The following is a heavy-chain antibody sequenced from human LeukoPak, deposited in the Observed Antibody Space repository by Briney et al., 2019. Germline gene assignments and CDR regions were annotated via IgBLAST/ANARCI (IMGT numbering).Heavy chain of an antibody. CDR2: ISAYNGNT. J-gene: IGHJ6*03. D-gene: IGHD6-13*01. CDR3: AREMYSSSLYYYYYYMDV. V-gene: IGHV1-18*01. CDR1: GGTFSNYA. Sequence: GASVKVSCKASGGTFSNYAISWVRQAPGQGLEWMGWISAYNGNTNYAQKLQGRVTMTTDTSTSIAYMGLRSLRSDDTAVYYCAREMYSSSLYYYYYYMDVWGKGTTVTVSS.